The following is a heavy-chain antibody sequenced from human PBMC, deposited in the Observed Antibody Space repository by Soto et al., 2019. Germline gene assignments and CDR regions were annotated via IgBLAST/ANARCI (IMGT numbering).Heavy chain of an antibody. Sequence: ASVKVSCKASGFTFTSSAVQWVRQARGQRLEWIGWIVVGSGNTNYAQKFQERVTITRDMSTSTAYMELSSLRSEDTAVYYCAAPSSSETYYYYYYGMDVWGQGTTVTVSS. CDR1: GFTFTSSA. V-gene: IGHV1-58*01. D-gene: IGHD2-2*01. CDR3: AAPSSSETYYYYYYGMDV. J-gene: IGHJ6*02. CDR2: IVVGSGNT.